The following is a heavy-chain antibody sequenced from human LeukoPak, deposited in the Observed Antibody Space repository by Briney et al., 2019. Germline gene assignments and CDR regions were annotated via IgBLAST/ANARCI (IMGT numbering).Heavy chain of an antibody. D-gene: IGHD3-22*01. V-gene: IGHV4-59*01. J-gene: IGHJ3*01. CDR3: VREATTEYYDSSGYYRQTEVFDA. CDR2: VYYSGRT. Sequence: PSETLSLTCTVSGGSISSYYWSWIRQPPGKGLEWIGFVYYSGRTNYNPSLKSRVTMSVDTSKNQFSLMLRSVTAADTAVYYCVREATTEYYDSSGYYRQTEVFDAWGQGTKVTVSS. CDR1: GGSISSYY.